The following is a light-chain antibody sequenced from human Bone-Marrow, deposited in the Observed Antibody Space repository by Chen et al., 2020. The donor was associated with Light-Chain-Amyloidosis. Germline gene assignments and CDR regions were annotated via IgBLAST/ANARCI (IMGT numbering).Light chain of an antibody. CDR3: SSYTSSSTLV. CDR2: DVS. V-gene: IGLV2-14*01. J-gene: IGLJ2*01. CDR1: SSDVGGYNY. Sequence: QSALPQPASVSGSPGQSITISCTGTSSDVGGYNYVSWYQQHPGQAPKLMIYDVSNRPSGVSNRFSGSKSGNTASLTISGLQAEDEADYYCSSYTSSSTLVFGGGTKLTIL.